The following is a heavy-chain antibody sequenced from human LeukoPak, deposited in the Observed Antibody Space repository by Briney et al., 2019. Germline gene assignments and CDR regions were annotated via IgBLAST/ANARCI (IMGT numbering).Heavy chain of an antibody. CDR3: ARGIPFNVLRYFDWLLSAGYFDY. CDR2: INHSGST. Sequence: GSLRLSCAASGFTFSSYAMSWIRQPPGKGLEWIGEINHSGSTNYNPSLKSRVTISVDTSKNQFSLKLSSVTAADTAVYYCARGIPFNVLRYFDWLLSAGYFDYWGQGTLVTVSS. CDR1: GFTFSSYA. J-gene: IGHJ4*02. D-gene: IGHD3-9*01. V-gene: IGHV4-34*01.